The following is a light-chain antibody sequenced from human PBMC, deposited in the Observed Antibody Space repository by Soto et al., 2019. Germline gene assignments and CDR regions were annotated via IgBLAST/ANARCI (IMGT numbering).Light chain of an antibody. Sequence: QSALTQPASVSGSPGQSITISCAGTSSDVGGYISVSWYQHHPGKAPKLLIYDVSDRPSGVSNRFSGSKSGNTASLTISGLQAEDEADYYCNSYTSSSTVVFGTGTKLTVL. J-gene: IGLJ1*01. CDR1: SSDVGGYIS. CDR3: NSYTSSSTVV. V-gene: IGLV2-14*03. CDR2: DVS.